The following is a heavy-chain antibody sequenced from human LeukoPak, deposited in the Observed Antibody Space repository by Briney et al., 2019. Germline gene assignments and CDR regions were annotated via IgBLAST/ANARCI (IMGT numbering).Heavy chain of an antibody. CDR1: GYTFTSYG. D-gene: IGHD3-22*01. Sequence: ASVKVSCKASGYTFTSYGISRVRQAPGQGLEWMGWISAYNGNTNYAQKLQGRVTMTTDTSTSTAYMELRSLRSDDTAVYYCARELGALRYYYDSSGYSLHAFDIWGQGTMVTVSS. V-gene: IGHV1-18*01. CDR2: ISAYNGNT. CDR3: ARELGALRYYYDSSGYSLHAFDI. J-gene: IGHJ3*02.